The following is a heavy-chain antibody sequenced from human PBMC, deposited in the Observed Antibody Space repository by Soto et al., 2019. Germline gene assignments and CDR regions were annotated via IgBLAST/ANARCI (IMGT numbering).Heavy chain of an antibody. J-gene: IGHJ4*02. V-gene: IGHV2-5*01. D-gene: IGHD3-22*01. CDR1: GFSLSTSGVG. Sequence: SCPTLVNPTQTLTLTCTFSGFSLSTSGVGXGWIRQPPGKALEWLALIYWNDDKRYSPSLKSRLTITKDTSKNQVVLTMTNMDPVDTATYYCAHSSYYYDSSGYYYAPDYWGQGTLVTVSS. CDR2: IYWNDDK. CDR3: AHSSYYYDSSGYYYAPDY.